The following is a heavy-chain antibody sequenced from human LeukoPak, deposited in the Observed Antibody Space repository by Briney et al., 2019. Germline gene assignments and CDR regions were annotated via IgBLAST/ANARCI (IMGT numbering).Heavy chain of an antibody. CDR2: ISSSSSYI. J-gene: IGHJ4*02. Sequence: GGSLRLSCAASGFTFSSYAMSWVRQAPGKGLEWVSSISSSSSYIYYADSVKGRFTISRDNAKNSLYLQMNSLRAEDTAVYYCARTYYYDSSGPRGAAAPSDYWGQGTLVTVSS. D-gene: IGHD3-22*01. CDR3: ARTYYYDSSGPRGAAAPSDY. V-gene: IGHV3-21*01. CDR1: GFTFSSYA.